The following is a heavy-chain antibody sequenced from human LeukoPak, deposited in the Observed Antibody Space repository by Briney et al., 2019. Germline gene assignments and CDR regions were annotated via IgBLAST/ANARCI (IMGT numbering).Heavy chain of an antibody. V-gene: IGHV3-23*01. D-gene: IGHD3-22*01. CDR1: GFTFSSYA. CDR3: AKDLPRGYYDSSGYYYGY. J-gene: IGHJ4*02. Sequence: PGGSLRLSCAASGFTFSSYAMSWVRQAPGEGLEWVSAICGSGGSTYYADSVKGRFTISRDNSKNTLYLQMNSLRAEDTAVYYCAKDLPRGYYDSSGYYYGYWGQGTLVTVSS. CDR2: ICGSGGST.